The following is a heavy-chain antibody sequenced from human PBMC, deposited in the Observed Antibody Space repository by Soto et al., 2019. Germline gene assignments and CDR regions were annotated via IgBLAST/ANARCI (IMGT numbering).Heavy chain of an antibody. D-gene: IGHD3-22*01. CDR2: VFRENT. CDR3: ARDFLVQVDVVGFDI. V-gene: IGHV4-59*01. J-gene: IGHJ3*02. Sequence: PSETLSLTCTVSGASITDYYWNWIRQSPGKGLEWIGLVFRENTKYNPSLESRVDISLDTSKNQFSLKVNSVTAADTAVYFCARDFLVQVDVVGFDIWGQGTMVTVSS. CDR1: GASITDYY.